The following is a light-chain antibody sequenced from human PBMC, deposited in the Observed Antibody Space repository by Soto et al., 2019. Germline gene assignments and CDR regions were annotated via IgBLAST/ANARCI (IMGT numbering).Light chain of an antibody. J-gene: IGKJ4*01. CDR1: QRIVNF. Sequence: DIQMTQSPSSLSASIGDRVTITCRASQRIVNFVNWYQQKSGQAPKVLVYAASTLQTGVPSRFSGNGSGTDFTLTVRNLQPEDFAPYYCQPTYSAPLSFGGGTEVDI. CDR2: AAS. V-gene: IGKV1-39*01. CDR3: QPTYSAPLS.